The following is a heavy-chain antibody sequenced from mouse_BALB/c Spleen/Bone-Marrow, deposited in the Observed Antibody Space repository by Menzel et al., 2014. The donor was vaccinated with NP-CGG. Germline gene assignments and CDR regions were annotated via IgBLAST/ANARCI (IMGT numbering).Heavy chain of an antibody. CDR2: IYPSDSYT. CDR1: GYTFTSYW. J-gene: IGHJ2*01. D-gene: IGHD2-10*02. Sequence: VQLQQSGAELVRPGASVKLSCKASGYTFTSYWINWVKQRPGQGLEWIGNIYPSDSYTNYNQKFKDKATLTVDKSSSTAYMQLSSPTSEDSAVYYCTRKYGPLYYFDYWGQCTTLTVSS. V-gene: IGHV1-69*02. CDR3: TRKYGPLYYFDY.